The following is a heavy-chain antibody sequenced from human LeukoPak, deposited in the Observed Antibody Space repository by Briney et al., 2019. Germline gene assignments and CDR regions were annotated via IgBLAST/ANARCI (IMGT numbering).Heavy chain of an antibody. J-gene: IGHJ5*02. Sequence: SETLSLTCAVYGGSFSGYYWSWIRQPPGKGLEWIGEINHSGSTNYNPSLKSRVTISVDTSKNQFSLKLSSVTAADTAVYYCARDSDSSTWYVGWFDPWGQGTLVTVSS. CDR1: GGSFSGYY. D-gene: IGHD6-13*01. CDR3: ARDSDSSTWYVGWFDP. CDR2: INHSGST. V-gene: IGHV4-34*01.